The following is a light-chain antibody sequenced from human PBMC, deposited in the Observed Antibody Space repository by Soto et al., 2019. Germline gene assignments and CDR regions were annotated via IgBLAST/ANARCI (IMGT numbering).Light chain of an antibody. J-gene: IGLJ1*01. CDR1: SSDVGGYNY. Sequence: QSVLTQPASVSGSPGQSITISCTGTSSDVGGYNYVSWYQQHPGKAPKLMIYDVNNRPSGVSNRFSGSKSGYTASLTISGLQAEDEADYYCSSYTSRSTYVFGAGTKLTVL. V-gene: IGLV2-14*01. CDR3: SSYTSRSTYV. CDR2: DVN.